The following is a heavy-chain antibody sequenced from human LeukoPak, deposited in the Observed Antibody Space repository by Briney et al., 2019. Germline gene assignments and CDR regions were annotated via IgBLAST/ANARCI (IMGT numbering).Heavy chain of an antibody. Sequence: ASVKVSCKASGYTFTSYDINWVRQATGQGLEWMGWMNPNSGNTGYAQKFQGRVTMTRITSISTAYLELSSLRSEDTAVYYCARLSMTSYGKYYFEYWGQGTLVTVSS. V-gene: IGHV1-8*01. D-gene: IGHD3-10*01. CDR3: ARLSMTSYGKYYFEY. CDR2: MNPNSGNT. CDR1: GYTFTSYD. J-gene: IGHJ4*02.